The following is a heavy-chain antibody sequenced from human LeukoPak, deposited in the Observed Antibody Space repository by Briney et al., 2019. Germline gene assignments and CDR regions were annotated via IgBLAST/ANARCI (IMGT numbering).Heavy chain of an antibody. V-gene: IGHV4-59*01. Sequence: SETLSLTCTVSGGSISSYYWSWIRQPPGKGLEWIGYIYYSGSTNYNPSLKSRVTISVDTSKNQFSLKLSSVTAADTAVYYCARAVPRGDAFDIWGQGTMVTVSS. CDR3: ARAVPRGDAFDI. J-gene: IGHJ3*02. CDR1: GGSISSYY. CDR2: IYYSGST.